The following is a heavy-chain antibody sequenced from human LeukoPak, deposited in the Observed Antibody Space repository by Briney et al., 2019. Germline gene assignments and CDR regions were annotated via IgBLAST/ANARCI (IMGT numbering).Heavy chain of an antibody. CDR2: ISGSGDGT. D-gene: IGHD2-15*01. V-gene: IGHV3-23*01. J-gene: IGHJ4*02. CDR1: GFTFSNYA. CDR3: ANRYFSGGSCYMFDY. Sequence: GGSLRLSCAASGFTFSNYAMSWVRQASGKGLECVSVISGSGDGTFYADSVKGRFTISRDNSKNTLYLQMNSLRAEDTAVYYCANRYFSGGSCYMFDYWGQGTLVTVSS.